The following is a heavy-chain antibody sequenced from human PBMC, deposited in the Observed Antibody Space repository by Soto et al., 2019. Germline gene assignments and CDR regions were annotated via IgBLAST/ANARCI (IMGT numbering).Heavy chain of an antibody. D-gene: IGHD2-2*01. V-gene: IGHV1-18*01. J-gene: IGHJ4*02. CDR3: ARDCSSTSCYGRFSY. CDR1: GYTFTSYG. Sequence: GASVKVSCKASGYTFTSYGISWVRQAPGQGLEWMGWISAYNGNTNYAQKLQGRVTMTTDTSTSTAYMELRSLRSDDTAVYYCARDCSSTSCYGRFSYWGQGTPVTVSS. CDR2: ISAYNGNT.